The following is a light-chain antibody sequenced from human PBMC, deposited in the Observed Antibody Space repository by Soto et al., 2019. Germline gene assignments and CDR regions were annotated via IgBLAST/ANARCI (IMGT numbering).Light chain of an antibody. CDR2: GAS. CDR1: QSVGSN. J-gene: IGKJ5*01. CDR3: HHRQSWPRP. Sequence: IIRIQAPSSLYVSHRKRASLSCRASQSVGSNLAWYQQKPGQTPRLLIYGASDRATGIPDRFSGSGSGTDFTLTIIDVQPEDFAIYYSHHRQSWPRPFGRGT. V-gene: IGKV3D-15*01.